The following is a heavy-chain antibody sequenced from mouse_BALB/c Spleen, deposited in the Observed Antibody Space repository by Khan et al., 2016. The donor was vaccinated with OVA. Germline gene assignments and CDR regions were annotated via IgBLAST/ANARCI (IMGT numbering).Heavy chain of an antibody. D-gene: IGHD1-1*02. Sequence: QVQLQQSGAELVRPGVSVKISCKGSGYTFTDYAMHWVKQSHAKSLEWIGVINTYYGDADYSQKFKDKATLTVDRSSSTAYMELASLTFEDSAIYYCARGGKFAYWGQGTLVTVSA. CDR1: GYTFTDYA. CDR3: ARGGKFAY. V-gene: IGHV1S137*01. CDR2: INTYYGDA. J-gene: IGHJ3*01.